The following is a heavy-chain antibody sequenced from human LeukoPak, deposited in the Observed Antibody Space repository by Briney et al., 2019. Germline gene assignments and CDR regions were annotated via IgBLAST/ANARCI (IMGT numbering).Heavy chain of an antibody. CDR3: ARDFGGSYGRYYFDY. CDR2: ISSSGSTI. D-gene: IGHD1-26*01. J-gene: IGHJ4*02. V-gene: IGHV3-11*04. Sequence: GGSLRLSCAASGFTFSDYYMRWIRQAPGEGLEWVSYISSSGSTIYYADSVKGRFTISRDNAKNSLYLQMNSLRAEDTAVYYCARDFGGSYGRYYFDYWGQGTLVTVSS. CDR1: GFTFSDYY.